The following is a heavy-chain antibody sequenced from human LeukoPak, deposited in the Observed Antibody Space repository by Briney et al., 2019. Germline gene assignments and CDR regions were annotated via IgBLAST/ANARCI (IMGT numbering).Heavy chain of an antibody. J-gene: IGHJ4*01. V-gene: IGHV1-8*01. Sequence: GASVKVSCKAARYTFTSYDINWVRQAPGQGLEWMGWMNPDSGNTGYAQKFQGRVSMTTNTSISTAYMELGGLTSDDTAVYFCARGSHRGYCTTSNCYIVDYWGQGTLVSVSS. CDR2: MNPDSGNT. CDR1: RYTFTSYD. D-gene: IGHD2-2*01. CDR3: ARGSHRGYCTTSNCYIVDY.